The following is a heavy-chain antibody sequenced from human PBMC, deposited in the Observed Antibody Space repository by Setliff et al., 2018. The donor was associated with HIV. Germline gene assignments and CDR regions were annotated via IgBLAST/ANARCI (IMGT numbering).Heavy chain of an antibody. V-gene: IGHV3-11*04. J-gene: IGHJ4*02. Sequence: GGSLRLSCAASGFTFSDYYMSWIRQAPGKGLEWVSYISSSGSTIYYADSVKGRFTISRDNAKNSLYLQMNSLRDDDTAVYFCARPQFPVTAYFEFWGQGTLVTVSS. D-gene: IGHD2-21*02. CDR1: GFTFSDYY. CDR3: ARPQFPVTAYFEF. CDR2: ISSSGSTI.